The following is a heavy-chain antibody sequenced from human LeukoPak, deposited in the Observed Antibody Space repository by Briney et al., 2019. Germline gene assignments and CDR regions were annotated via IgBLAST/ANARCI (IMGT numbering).Heavy chain of an antibody. CDR3: ACLGSRDF. J-gene: IGHJ4*02. V-gene: IGHV4-61*02. CDR2: VYTGSA. Sequence: PSQTLSLTCTVSGASISSNYYWWNWIRQPAGKGLEWIGRVYTGSANYNPSLKSRVDISVDTSKNHFSLKLTSVAAADAAVYYWACLGSRDFWGQGTLVTVSS. D-gene: IGHD3-10*01. CDR1: GASISSNYYW.